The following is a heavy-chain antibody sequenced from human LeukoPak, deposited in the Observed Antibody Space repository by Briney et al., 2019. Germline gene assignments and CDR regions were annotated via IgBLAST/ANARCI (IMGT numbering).Heavy chain of an antibody. CDR3: GRNLGSGSDH. D-gene: IGHD3-10*01. V-gene: IGHV4-59*02. CDR1: GASVSSDY. Sequence: PSETLSLTCSVSGASVSSDYWNWIRQSPGRGLEWIGYTHYRGDINYNLSLKSRLTMSVDASSNQVSLKLSSVTAADAAVYYCGRNLGSGSDHWGQGTLVTVSS. CDR2: THYRGDI. J-gene: IGHJ4*02.